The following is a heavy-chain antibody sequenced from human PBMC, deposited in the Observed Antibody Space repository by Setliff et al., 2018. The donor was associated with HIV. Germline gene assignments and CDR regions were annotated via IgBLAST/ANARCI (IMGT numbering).Heavy chain of an antibody. CDR3: ATRAYDSRGYLRSRVSGAAFDI. V-gene: IGHV1-24*01. Sequence: ASVKVSCKVSGYTLTELSIHWERQAPGKGLEWMGGFDPQYDKTFYAQKFQGRATMSEDTSTDTAYMELSSLRSEDTAVYYCATRAYDSRGYLRSRVSGAAFDIWGQGTMVTVS. J-gene: IGHJ3*02. CDR2: FDPQYDKT. CDR1: GYTLTELS. D-gene: IGHD3-22*01.